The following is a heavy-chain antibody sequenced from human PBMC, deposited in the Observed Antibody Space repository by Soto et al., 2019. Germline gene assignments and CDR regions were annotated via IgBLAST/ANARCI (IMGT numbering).Heavy chain of an antibody. V-gene: IGHV1-3*01. CDR2: VNAGNGDT. D-gene: IGHD3-22*01. CDR1: GYTFTSYG. Sequence: GASVKVSCKASGYTFTSYGIHWVRQAPGQRLEWMGWVNAGNGDTSYSQRFQGRLTLTRDTPGNTAYLELNSLISEDTAVYYCATPQDYDGCLDSWGQGTLVTVSS. CDR3: ATPQDYDGCLDS. J-gene: IGHJ4*02.